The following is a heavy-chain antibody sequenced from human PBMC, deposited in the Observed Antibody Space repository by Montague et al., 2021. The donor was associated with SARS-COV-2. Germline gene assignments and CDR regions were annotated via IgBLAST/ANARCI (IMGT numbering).Heavy chain of an antibody. V-gene: IGHV4-61*02. J-gene: IGHJ4*02. CDR1: GGYISSGSYY. D-gene: IGHD1-26*01. CDR3: ARSSGSSYLGLFDS. CDR2: VYTSGST. Sequence: TLSLTCTVSGGYISSGSYYWNWIRQPAGKGLEWIGRVYTSGSTTYIPSLNSRLTISLDTSKNRISLNLSSVTATDTAVYYCARSSGSSYLGLFDSWGQGTLVTVSS.